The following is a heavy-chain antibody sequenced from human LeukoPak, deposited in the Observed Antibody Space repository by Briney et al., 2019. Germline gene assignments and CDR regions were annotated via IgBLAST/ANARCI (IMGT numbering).Heavy chain of an antibody. CDR1: GYSFTTYW. Sequence: ESLKISCKGSGYSFTTYWIGWVRQMPGKGLEWMGIIYPGDSDTRYSPSFQGQVTISVDKSISTAYLQWSSLKASDTAMYYCARARYCSGGSCYAEYWGQGTLVTVSS. CDR2: IYPGDSDT. V-gene: IGHV5-51*01. CDR3: ARARYCSGGSCYAEY. J-gene: IGHJ4*02. D-gene: IGHD2-15*01.